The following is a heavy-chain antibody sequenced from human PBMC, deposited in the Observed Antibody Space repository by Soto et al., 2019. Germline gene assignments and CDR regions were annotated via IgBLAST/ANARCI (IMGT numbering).Heavy chain of an antibody. J-gene: IGHJ3*02. V-gene: IGHV3-48*02. CDR2: ISSSSSTI. CDR1: GFTFSSYS. Sequence: SLRLSCAASGFTFSSYSMNWVRQAPGKGLEWVSYISSSSSTIYYADSVKGRFTISRDNAKNSLYLQMNSLRDEDTAVYYVAVAYCGGDCYDAFDIWGQGTMVTVS. CDR3: AVAYCGGDCYDAFDI. D-gene: IGHD2-21*02.